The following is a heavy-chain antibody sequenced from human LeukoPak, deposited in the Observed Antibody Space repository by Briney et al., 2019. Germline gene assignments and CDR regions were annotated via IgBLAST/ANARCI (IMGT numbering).Heavy chain of an antibody. Sequence: GGSLRLSCAASGFTFSSYAIHWVRQAPGKGLEWVAVISYDGSNKYYADSVKGRFTISRDNSNNTLYLQMNSLRAEDTAVYYCARGYNYGFPDYWGQGTLVTVSS. D-gene: IGHD5-18*01. J-gene: IGHJ4*02. CDR2: ISYDGSNK. V-gene: IGHV3-30-3*01. CDR3: ARGYNYGFPDY. CDR1: GFTFSSYA.